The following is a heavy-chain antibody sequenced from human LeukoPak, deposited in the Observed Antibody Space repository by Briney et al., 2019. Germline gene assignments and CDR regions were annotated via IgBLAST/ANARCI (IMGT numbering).Heavy chain of an antibody. CDR2: IIPIFGTA. D-gene: IGHD5-18*01. CDR1: GGTFSSYA. J-gene: IGHJ3*02. V-gene: IGHV1-69*05. Sequence: GSSVKVSCKASGGTFSSYAISWVRQAPGQGLEWMGRIIPIFGTANYAQKFQGRVTITTDESTSTAYMELSSLRSEDTAVYYCARSGSGYSYAPSDLGVLTLHDAFDIWGQGTMVTVSS. CDR3: ARSGSGYSYAPSDLGVLTLHDAFDI.